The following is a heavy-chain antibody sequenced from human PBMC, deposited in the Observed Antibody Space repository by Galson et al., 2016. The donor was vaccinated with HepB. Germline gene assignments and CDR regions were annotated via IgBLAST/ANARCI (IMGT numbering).Heavy chain of an antibody. CDR2: IIPISGTA. D-gene: IGHD5-12*01. J-gene: IGHJ6*03. CDR1: GGTFSSDT. V-gene: IGHV1-69*06. Sequence: SVKVSCKASGGTFSSDTISWVRQAPGQGLEWMGGIIPISGTANYAQKLQGRVTINVDKSTTTAYMELSRLRSEDTAVYYCARGVATGPNYYYMDVWGKGTTVTVSS. CDR3: ARGVATGPNYYYMDV.